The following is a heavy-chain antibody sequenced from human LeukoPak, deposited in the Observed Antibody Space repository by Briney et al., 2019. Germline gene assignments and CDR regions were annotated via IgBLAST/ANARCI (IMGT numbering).Heavy chain of an antibody. CDR2: IYRSGST. V-gene: IGHV4-4*07. CDR3: ARGYCSGGSCFDS. D-gene: IGHD2-15*01. J-gene: IGHJ4*02. Sequence: SETLSLTCTVSGGSISSYYWSWIRQSAGKGLEWIGRIYRSGSTNYNPSLKSRVTMSVDTSKNQFSLKLSSVTAADTAVYYCARGYCSGGSCFDSWGQGTLVTVSS. CDR1: GGSISSYY.